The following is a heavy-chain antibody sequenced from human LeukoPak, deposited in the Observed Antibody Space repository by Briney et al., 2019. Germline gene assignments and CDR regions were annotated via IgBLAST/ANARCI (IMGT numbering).Heavy chain of an antibody. CDR2: IGSSRGIL. CDR1: GFTFSSYN. CDR3: ARETTTGTALHY. J-gene: IGHJ4*02. V-gene: IGHV3-48*04. D-gene: IGHD1-1*01. Sequence: GGSLKLSCAASGFTFSSYNMNWVRQAPGKGLEWISYIGSSRGILYYADSVKGRFTNSRDNAKNSLYLQMNTLRAEDTAVYYCARETTTGTALHYWGQGTLVTVSS.